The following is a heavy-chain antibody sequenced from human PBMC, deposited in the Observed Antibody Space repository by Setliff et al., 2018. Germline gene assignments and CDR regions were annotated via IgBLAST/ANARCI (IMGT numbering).Heavy chain of an antibody. V-gene: IGHV3-30*02. J-gene: IGHJ4*01. D-gene: IGHD3-10*01. CDR1: GFIFSSLG. Sequence: GGSLRLSCVASGFIFSSLGMHWIRQAPGKGLEWVTFIRSDGTKKDYIDFVRGRFTISRDNSRNTLYLEMNRLSAEDTAIYYCVSEDVYGSGNPWYWGHGTLVTVSS. CDR2: IRSDGTKK. CDR3: VSEDVYGSGNPWY.